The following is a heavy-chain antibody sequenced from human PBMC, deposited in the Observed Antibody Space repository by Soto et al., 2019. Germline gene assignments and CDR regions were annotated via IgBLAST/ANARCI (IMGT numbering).Heavy chain of an antibody. D-gene: IGHD1-1*01. CDR1: GASISGFY. V-gene: IGHV4-4*07. J-gene: IGHJ5*02. CDR2: IYATGTT. Sequence: SETLSLTCTVSGASISGFYWSWIRKSAGKGLEWIGRIYATGTTDYNPSLKSRVMMSVDTSKKQFSLKLRSVTAADTAVYYCVRDGTKTLRDWFDPWGQGMSVTVFS. CDR3: VRDGTKTLRDWFDP.